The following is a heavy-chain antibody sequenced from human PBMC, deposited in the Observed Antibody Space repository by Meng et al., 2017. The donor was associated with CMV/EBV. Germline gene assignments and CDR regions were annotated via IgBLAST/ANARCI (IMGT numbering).Heavy chain of an antibody. CDR1: GFTFSSYG. V-gene: IGHV3-30*02. J-gene: IGHJ4*02. Sequence: GGSLRLSCAASGFTFSSYGMHWVRQAPGKGLEWVAFIRYDGSNKYYADSVKGRFAISRDNSKNTLYLQMNSLRAEDTAVYYCAKWVYYYDSSGTNYFDYWGQGTLVTVSS. CDR2: IRYDGSNK. D-gene: IGHD3-22*01. CDR3: AKWVYYYDSSGTNYFDY.